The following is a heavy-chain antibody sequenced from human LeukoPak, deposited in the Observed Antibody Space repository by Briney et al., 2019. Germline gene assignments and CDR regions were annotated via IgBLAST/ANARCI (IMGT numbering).Heavy chain of an antibody. J-gene: IGHJ3*02. V-gene: IGHV1-18*01. CDR1: GYTFTSYG. Sequence: ASVKVSCKASGYTFTSYGISWVRQAPGQGLECMGWISAYNGNTNYAQKLQGRVTMTTDTSASTAYMELSSLRSEDTAVYYCVRGVVVVPAALNEAFDIWGQGTMVTVSS. CDR3: VRGVVVVPAALNEAFDI. D-gene: IGHD2-2*01. CDR2: ISAYNGNT.